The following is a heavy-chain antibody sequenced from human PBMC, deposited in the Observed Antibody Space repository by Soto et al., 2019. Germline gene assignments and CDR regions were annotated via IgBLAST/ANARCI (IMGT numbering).Heavy chain of an antibody. CDR2: LGFDGGGR. CDR1: GFPFSNYG. CDR3: ARELGRPDYAMDV. J-gene: IGHJ6*02. V-gene: IGHV3-33*01. Sequence: GGSLRLSCAASGFPFSNYGMHWVRQTPGKGLEWVAVLGFDGGGRYYADSVKGRFTISRDNSRNTLDLQMDSLRVEDTALYYCARELGRPDYAMDVWGQRITVTVSS. D-gene: IGHD3-16*01.